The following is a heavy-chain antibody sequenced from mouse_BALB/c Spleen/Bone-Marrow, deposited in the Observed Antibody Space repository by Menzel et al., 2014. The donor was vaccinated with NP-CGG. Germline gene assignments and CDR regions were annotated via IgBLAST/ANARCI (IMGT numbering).Heavy chain of an antibody. D-gene: IGHD1-2*01. CDR1: GFDFSRYW. CDR2: INPASSTI. Sequence: EVKLMESGGGLVQPGGSLKLSCAASGFDFSRYWMTWVRQAPGKGLEWIGEINPASSTINYTPSLKVKFIISRDNAKNTLYLQMSKVRSEDTALYYCAKNYYYGYVAYWGQGTLVTVSA. J-gene: IGHJ3*01. CDR3: AKNYYYGYVAY. V-gene: IGHV4-1*02.